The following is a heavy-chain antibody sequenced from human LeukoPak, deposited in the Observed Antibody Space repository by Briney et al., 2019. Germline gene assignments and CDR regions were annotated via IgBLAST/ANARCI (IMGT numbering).Heavy chain of an antibody. CDR1: GGSFSGYY. CDR3: ARRTGYSSSRYSLSWFDP. J-gene: IGHJ5*02. Sequence: SETLSLTCAVYGGSFSGYYWSWIRQPPGKGLEWIGEINHSGSTNYNPSLKSRVTISVDTSKNQFSLKLSSVTAADTAVYYCARRTGYSSSRYSLSWFDPWGQGTLVTVSS. V-gene: IGHV4-34*01. D-gene: IGHD6-13*01. CDR2: INHSGST.